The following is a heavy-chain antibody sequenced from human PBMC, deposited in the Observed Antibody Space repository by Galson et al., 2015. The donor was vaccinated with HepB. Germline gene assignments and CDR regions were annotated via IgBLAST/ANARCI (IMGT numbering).Heavy chain of an antibody. CDR1: GFTFSSYW. J-gene: IGHJ3*02. CDR2: INSDGSST. Sequence: SLRLSCAASGFTFSSYWMHWVRQAPGKGLVWVSRINSDGSSTSYADSVKGRFTISRDNAKNTLYLQMNSLRAEDTAVYYCARVKGSITMVQGVNDAFDIWGQGTMVTVSS. V-gene: IGHV3-74*01. D-gene: IGHD3-10*01. CDR3: ARVKGSITMVQGVNDAFDI.